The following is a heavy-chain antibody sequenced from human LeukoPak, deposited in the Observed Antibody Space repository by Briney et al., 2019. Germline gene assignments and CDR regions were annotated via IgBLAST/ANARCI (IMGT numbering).Heavy chain of an antibody. V-gene: IGHV1-46*01. Sequence: ASVKVSCKASGYTFTSYYMHWVRQAPGQGLEWMGIINPSGGSTSYAQKFQGRVTMTRDTSTSTVYMELSSLRSEDTAVYYCARDEGQGYCSSTSCYRSTFDYWGPGTLVTVSS. CDR1: GYTFTSYY. CDR3: ARDEGQGYCSSTSCYRSTFDY. J-gene: IGHJ4*02. D-gene: IGHD2-2*01. CDR2: INPSGGST.